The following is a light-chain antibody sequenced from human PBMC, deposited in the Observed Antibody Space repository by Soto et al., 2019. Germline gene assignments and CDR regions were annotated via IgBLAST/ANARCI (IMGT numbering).Light chain of an antibody. Sequence: QSVLTQPPSASGTPGQRVTLSCSGSSSDIGSNVVNWYQQLPGTAPKLLIYTNDQRPSGVPDRFSGSRSGTSASLAISGLQSEDEADYFCAAWDASLNGPVFGGGTKLTVL. J-gene: IGLJ3*02. CDR3: AAWDASLNGPV. CDR2: TND. CDR1: SSDIGSNV. V-gene: IGLV1-44*01.